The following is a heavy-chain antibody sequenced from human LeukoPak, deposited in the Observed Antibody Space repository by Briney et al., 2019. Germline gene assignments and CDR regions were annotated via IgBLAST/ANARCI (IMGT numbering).Heavy chain of an antibody. CDR3: AKEGYGDYKGPFDY. Sequence: GGSLRLSCAASGFTFSSYGMHWVRQAPGKGLEWVAVISYDGSNKYYADSVKGRFTISRDNSKNTLYLQMNSLRAEDTAVYYCAKEGYGDYKGPFDYWGQGTLVTVSS. CDR2: ISYDGSNK. D-gene: IGHD4-17*01. J-gene: IGHJ4*02. CDR1: GFTFSSYG. V-gene: IGHV3-30*18.